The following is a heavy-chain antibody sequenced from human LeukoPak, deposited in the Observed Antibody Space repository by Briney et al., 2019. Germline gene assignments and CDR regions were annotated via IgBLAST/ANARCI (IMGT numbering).Heavy chain of an antibody. CDR3: SRGGPVAGTHKYFQH. V-gene: IGHV1-8*02. D-gene: IGHD6-19*01. Sequence: VASVKVSCKASGGTFSSYAINWVRQATGQGLEWMGWMNPNNGNTDYAQKFQGRVTLTRNTSISTAYMELSSLRSEDTAVYYCSRGGPVAGTHKYFQHWGQGTLVTVSS. CDR2: MNPNNGNT. CDR1: GGTFSSYA. J-gene: IGHJ1*01.